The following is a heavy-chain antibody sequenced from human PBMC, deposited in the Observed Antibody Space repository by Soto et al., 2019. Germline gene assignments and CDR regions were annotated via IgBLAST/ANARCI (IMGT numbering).Heavy chain of an antibody. J-gene: IGHJ4*02. D-gene: IGHD2-21*01. CDR3: ATERGPTYYFDY. CDR1: GFTFSSYA. CDR2: ISYDGSNK. V-gene: IGHV3-30*14. Sequence: GGSLRLSCAASGFTFSSYAMHWVRQAPGKGLEWVAVISYDGSNKYYADSVKGRFTISRDNSKNTLYLQMNSLRAEDTAVYYCATERGPTYYFDYWGQGTLVTVSS.